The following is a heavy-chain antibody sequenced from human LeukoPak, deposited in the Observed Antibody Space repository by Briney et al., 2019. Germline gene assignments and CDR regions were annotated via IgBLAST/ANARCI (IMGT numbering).Heavy chain of an antibody. CDR2: ISYDGSNK. CDR3: AKDSVAMVYYYYYGMDV. CDR1: GFTFSSYG. D-gene: IGHD5-18*01. Sequence: RRSLRLSCAASGFTFSSYGMHWARQAPGKGLEWVAVISYDGSNKYYADSVKGRFTISRDNSKNTLYLQMNSLRAEDTAVYYCAKDSVAMVYYYYYGMDVWGQGTAVTVSS. J-gene: IGHJ6*02. V-gene: IGHV3-30*18.